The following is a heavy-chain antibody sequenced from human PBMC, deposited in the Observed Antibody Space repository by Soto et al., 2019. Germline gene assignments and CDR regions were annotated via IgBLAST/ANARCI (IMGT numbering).Heavy chain of an antibody. CDR1: GDTFTTYG. J-gene: IGHJ6*02. CDR3: ARATLRYYAMDV. CDR2: INTGNGNT. Sequence: RASVKVSCKASGDTFTTYGMHWVRQAPGQRLEWMGWINTGNGNTKYSERFHGRVTITRDTSASTTYMELSSLRSEDTAVYYCARATLRYYAMDVWGQGTTVTVSS. V-gene: IGHV1-3*04.